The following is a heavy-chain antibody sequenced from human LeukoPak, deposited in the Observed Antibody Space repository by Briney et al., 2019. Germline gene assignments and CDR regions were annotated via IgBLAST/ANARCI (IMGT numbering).Heavy chain of an antibody. CDR1: GGSISSYY. D-gene: IGHD3/OR15-3a*01. CDR2: IYTSGST. CDR3: ATYGGTGYYGFAY. J-gene: IGHJ4*02. V-gene: IGHV4-4*07. Sequence: SEALSLTCTVSGGSISSYYWSWIRQPAGKGLEWIGRIYTSGSTNYNPSLKSRVTISVDTSKNQFSLKLSSVTAADTAVYYCATYGGTGYYGFAYWGQGTLVTVSS.